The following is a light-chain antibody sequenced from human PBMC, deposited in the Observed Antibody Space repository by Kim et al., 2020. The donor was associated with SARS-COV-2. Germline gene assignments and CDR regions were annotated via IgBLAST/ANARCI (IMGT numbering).Light chain of an antibody. CDR2: GNN. CDR1: SGSIATSY. J-gene: IGLJ2*01. Sequence: NFMLTQPHSVSESPGWTVTISCTRSSGSIATSYVQWYQQRPASAPTTAIYGNNQRPSGVPDRFSGSIDSSSNSASLTITGLKTEDEADYYCQSYDSTTVVFGGGTQLTVL. CDR3: QSYDSTTVV. V-gene: IGLV6-57*03.